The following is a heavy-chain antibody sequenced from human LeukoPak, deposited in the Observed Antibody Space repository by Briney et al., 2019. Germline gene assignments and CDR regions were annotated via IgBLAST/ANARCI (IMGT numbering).Heavy chain of an antibody. CDR1: GFTFSDYS. V-gene: IGHV3-48*01. CDR2: IGIDSGNT. J-gene: IGHJ4*02. Sequence: PGGSLRLSCAASGFTFSDYSMNWVRQAPGKGPEWISYIGIDSGNTNYADSVKGRFTISGDKAKNSLNLQMNSLRVEDTAVYYCARDYKYAFDNWGQGTLVTVSS. D-gene: IGHD5-24*01. CDR3: ARDYKYAFDN.